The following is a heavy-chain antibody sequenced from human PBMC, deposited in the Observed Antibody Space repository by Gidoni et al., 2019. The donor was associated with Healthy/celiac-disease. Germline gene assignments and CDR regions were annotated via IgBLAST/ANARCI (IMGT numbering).Heavy chain of an antibody. V-gene: IGHV3-30*18. CDR1: GFTFSSYG. Sequence: QVQLVESGGGVVQPGRSLRLSCAASGFTFSSYGMHWVRQAPGKGLEWVAVISYDGSNKYYADTVKGRFTISRDNSKNTLYLQMNSLRAEDTAVYYCAKDGEGVYFDWLSPPKHFDYWGQGTLVTVSS. CDR2: ISYDGSNK. D-gene: IGHD3-9*01. CDR3: AKDGEGVYFDWLSPPKHFDY. J-gene: IGHJ4*02.